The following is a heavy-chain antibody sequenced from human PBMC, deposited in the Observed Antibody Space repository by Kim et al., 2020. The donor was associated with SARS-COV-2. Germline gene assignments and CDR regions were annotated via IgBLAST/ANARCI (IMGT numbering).Heavy chain of an antibody. Sequence: GGSLRLSCAASGFTFSSYGMHWVRQAPGKGLEWVAVIWYDGSNKYYADSVKGRFTISRDNSKNTLYLQMNSLRAEDTAVYYCAREGPRAPMITFGGVIVPADYWGQGTLVTVSS. CDR2: IWYDGSNK. D-gene: IGHD3-16*02. V-gene: IGHV3-33*01. CDR3: AREGPRAPMITFGGVIVPADY. CDR1: GFTFSSYG. J-gene: IGHJ4*02.